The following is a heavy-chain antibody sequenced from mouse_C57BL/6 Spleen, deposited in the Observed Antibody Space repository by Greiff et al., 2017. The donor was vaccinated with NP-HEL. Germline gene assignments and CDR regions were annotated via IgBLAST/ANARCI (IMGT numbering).Heavy chain of an antibody. CDR3: AREGDDYDMDY. J-gene: IGHJ2*01. D-gene: IGHD2-4*01. Sequence: EVQGVESGGGLVKPGGSLKLSCAASGFTFSSYAMSWVRQTPEKRLEWVATISDGGSYTYYPDNVKGRFTISRDNAKNNLYLQMSHLKSEDTAMYYCAREGDDYDMDYWGQGTTLTVSS. V-gene: IGHV5-4*01. CDR2: ISDGGSYT. CDR1: GFTFSSYA.